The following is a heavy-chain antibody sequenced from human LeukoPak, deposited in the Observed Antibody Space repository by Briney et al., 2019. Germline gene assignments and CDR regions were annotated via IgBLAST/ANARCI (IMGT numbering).Heavy chain of an antibody. V-gene: IGHV3-43*02. J-gene: IGHJ5*02. CDR3: AKDQHGYRTKWFDP. CDR1: GFTFDDYA. D-gene: IGHD5-24*01. CDR2: ISGDGGST. Sequence: GGSLRLSCAASGFTFDDYAMHWVRQAPGKGLEWVSLISGDGGSTYYADSVKGRFTISRDNSKNSLYLQMNSLRTEDTALYYCAKDQHGYRTKWFDPWGQGTLVTVSS.